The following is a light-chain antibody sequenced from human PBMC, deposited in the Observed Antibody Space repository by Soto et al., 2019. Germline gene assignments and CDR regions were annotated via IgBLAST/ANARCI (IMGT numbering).Light chain of an antibody. CDR1: ESVSIS. CDR3: QQYHVWPKWT. V-gene: IGKV3D-15*01. J-gene: IGKJ1*01. CDR2: GAS. Sequence: VVLTQSAATLSVSPGEGATLSCVASESVSISLAWYQHKPGQPPRLLIHGASTRASGVPPRFSGSGSGTDFSLTISSLQSEDYAVYFCQQYHVWPKWTFGQGTKVDIK.